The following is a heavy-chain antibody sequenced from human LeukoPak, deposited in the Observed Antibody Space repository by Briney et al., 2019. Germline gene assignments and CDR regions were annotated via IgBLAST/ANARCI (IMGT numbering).Heavy chain of an antibody. CDR2: IYYSGST. D-gene: IGHD6-19*01. J-gene: IGHJ5*02. Sequence: PSETLSLTGTVSGGSISSYYWSWIRQPPGKGLEWIGYIYYSGSTNYNPSLKSRVTISVDTSKNQFSLKLSSVTAADTAVYYCARQSSGWYDWFDPWGQGTLVTVSS. CDR1: GGSISSYY. CDR3: ARQSSGWYDWFDP. V-gene: IGHV4-59*01.